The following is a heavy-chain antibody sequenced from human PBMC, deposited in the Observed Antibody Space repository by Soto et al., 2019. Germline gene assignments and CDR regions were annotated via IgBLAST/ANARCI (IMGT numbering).Heavy chain of an antibody. CDR3: ARDLQVLRTALWNGGDY. D-gene: IGHD3-3*01. CDR1: GFTFSSYG. J-gene: IGHJ4*02. Sequence: GVSLRLSCAASGFTFSSYGMHWVRQAPGKGLEWVAVIWYDGSNKYYADSVKGRFTISRDNSKNTLYLQMNSLRAEDTAVYYCARDLQVLRTALWNGGDYWGQGTLVTVSS. V-gene: IGHV3-33*01. CDR2: IWYDGSNK.